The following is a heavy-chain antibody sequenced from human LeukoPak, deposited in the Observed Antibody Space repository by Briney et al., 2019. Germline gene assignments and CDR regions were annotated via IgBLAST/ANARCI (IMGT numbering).Heavy chain of an antibody. D-gene: IGHD3-22*01. J-gene: IGHJ4*02. CDR3: ARERTSSGYPTGTDY. CDR1: GGSVSSNSYY. CDR2: IYYMGST. Sequence: SETLSLTCTVSGGSVSSNSYYWRWVRQPPGQGLEWIGNIYYMGSTNYNPSLKSRVTISVDTSKNQFSLKLSSVTAADTAVYYCARERTSSGYPTGTDYWGQGTLVTVSS. V-gene: IGHV4-61*01.